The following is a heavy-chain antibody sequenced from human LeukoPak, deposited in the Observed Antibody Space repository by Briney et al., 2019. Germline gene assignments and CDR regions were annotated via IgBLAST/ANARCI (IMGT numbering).Heavy chain of an antibody. CDR3: AKTPPAILTGYYLR. J-gene: IGHJ4*02. CDR1: GFSFSSYG. CDR2: ISGSGGRT. V-gene: IGHV3-23*01. Sequence: GGSLRLSCAASGFSFSSYGMSWVRQAPGKGLEWVSGISGSGGRTYYADSVKGRFTISRDNSKNTVYLQVNSLRAEDPPLYYSAKTPPAILTGYYLRWGQGTLVTVSS. D-gene: IGHD3-9*01.